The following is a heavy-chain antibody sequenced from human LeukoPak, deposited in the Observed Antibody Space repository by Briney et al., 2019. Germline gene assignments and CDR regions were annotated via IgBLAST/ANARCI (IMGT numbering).Heavy chain of an antibody. CDR1: GDIVSSNSVT. V-gene: IGHV6-1*01. Sequence: SQTLSLTCAISGDIVSSNSVTWNWIRQSPSRGLEWLGRTYYRSTWYNDYAVSVRGRITVNPDTSKNQFSLHLNSVAPEDTAVYYCARRLTQYDCFDPWGQGILVTVSS. D-gene: IGHD2-2*01. CDR3: ARRLTQYDCFDP. CDR2: TYYRSTWYN. J-gene: IGHJ5*02.